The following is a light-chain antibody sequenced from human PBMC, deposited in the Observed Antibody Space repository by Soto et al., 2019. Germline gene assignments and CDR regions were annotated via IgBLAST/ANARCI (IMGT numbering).Light chain of an antibody. CDR2: LGS. Sequence: DIVMTQSPLSLPVTPGEPASISCRCSQSLLHSDGNTYLDWYVQKPGQSPQLLISLGSNRASGVPDRFSCSGSGTDFTLKISRVEAEDVGVYYCMQALEPSFSFGPGTKVAIK. CDR3: MQALEPSFS. CDR1: QSLLHSDGNTY. J-gene: IGKJ3*01. V-gene: IGKV2-28*01.